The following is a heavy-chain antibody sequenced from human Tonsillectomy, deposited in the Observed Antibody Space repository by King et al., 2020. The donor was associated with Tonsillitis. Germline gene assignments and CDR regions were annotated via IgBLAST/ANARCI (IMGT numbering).Heavy chain of an antibody. CDR1: GYTLSNYG. V-gene: IGHV1-18*04. D-gene: IGHD1-1*01. J-gene: IGHJ6*01. CDR3: AGAPSRPVYHYYGMDV. Sequence: HVQLVESGAEVKKPGASVKVSCKASGYTLSNYGTSWVRQAPGQGLEWMGWSSVYNGNIKYAQKLQGRVTMTTDTYTSPAYMELRSLGSDDTAVYYCAGAPSRPVYHYYGMDVWGQGTTVTVSS. CDR2: SSVYNGNI.